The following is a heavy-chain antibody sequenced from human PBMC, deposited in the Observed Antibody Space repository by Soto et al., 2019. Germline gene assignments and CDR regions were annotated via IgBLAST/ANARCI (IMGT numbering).Heavy chain of an antibody. Sequence: EVQLVESGGGPVRPGGSLKLSCAASGFNFITYSLSWVRQAPGKGLEWVASISSSAVYIDYAGSVKGRFTISRDNANNSLYLQMNSLRDEDTAVYFCARCSRNSCYSYGVDVWGQGATVTVSS. CDR1: GFNFITYS. CDR3: ARCSRNSCYSYGVDV. CDR2: ISSSAVYI. V-gene: IGHV3-21*01. J-gene: IGHJ6*02. D-gene: IGHD2-15*01.